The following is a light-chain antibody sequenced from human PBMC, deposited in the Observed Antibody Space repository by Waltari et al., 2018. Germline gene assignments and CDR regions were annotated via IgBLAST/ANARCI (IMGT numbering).Light chain of an antibody. V-gene: IGLV2-23*02. CDR1: SSDVGNYNL. CDR3: CSYAGRTTWV. CDR2: AVS. Sequence: QSALTQPASVSGSPGQSITISCTGPSSDVGNYNLVSWYQQHPGRDPNLIIYAVSERPSGVSNRFSGSKSANTASLTVSGLQAEDEADYYCCSYAGRTTWVFGGGTNLTVL. J-gene: IGLJ3*02.